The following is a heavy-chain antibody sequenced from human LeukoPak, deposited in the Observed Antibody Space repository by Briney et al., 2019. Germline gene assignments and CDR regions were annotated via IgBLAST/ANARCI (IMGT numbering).Heavy chain of an antibody. J-gene: IGHJ4*02. V-gene: IGHV3-66*01. CDR1: EFSVGSNY. CDR2: IYSGGST. Sequence: GGSLRLSCAASEFSVGSNYMTWVRQAPGKGLEWVSLIYSGGSTYYADSVKGRFTISRDNSKNTLYLQMNSLRAEDTAVYYCARDYNYDYSVDYWGQGTLVTVSS. CDR3: ARDYNYDYSVDY. D-gene: IGHD5-18*01.